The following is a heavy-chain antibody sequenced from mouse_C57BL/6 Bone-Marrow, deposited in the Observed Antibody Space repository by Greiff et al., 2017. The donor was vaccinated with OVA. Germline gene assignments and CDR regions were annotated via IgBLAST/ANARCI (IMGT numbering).Heavy chain of an antibody. V-gene: IGHV14-4*01. CDR2: IDPENGDT. Sequence: EVQLQQSGAELVRPGASVKLSCTASGFNIKDDYMHWVKQRPEQGLEWIGWIDPENGDTEYASKFQGKATITADPSSNTAYLQLSSLTSEDTAVYYCTTLPFYYDPPYYYAMDYWGQGTSVTVSS. CDR3: TTLPFYYDPPYYYAMDY. J-gene: IGHJ4*01. D-gene: IGHD2-4*01. CDR1: GFNIKDDY.